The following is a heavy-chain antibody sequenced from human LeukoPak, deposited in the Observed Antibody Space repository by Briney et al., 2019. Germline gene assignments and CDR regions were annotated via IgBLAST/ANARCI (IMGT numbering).Heavy chain of an antibody. V-gene: IGHV3-23*01. CDR2: ISGSDSST. Sequence: GGSLRLSCAASGFTFSSYALNWFRQAPGKGLEWVSSISGSDSSTYYADSVKGRFTVSRDNSKNTLYLQMNSLRAEDTAIYYCAKVVTTKISYWYFDLWGRGTLVTVSS. CDR3: AKVVTTKISYWYFDL. D-gene: IGHD4-17*01. J-gene: IGHJ2*01. CDR1: GFTFSSYA.